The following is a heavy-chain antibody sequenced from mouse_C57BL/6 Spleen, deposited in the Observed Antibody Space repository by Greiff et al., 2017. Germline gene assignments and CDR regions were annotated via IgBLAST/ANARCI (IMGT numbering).Heavy chain of an antibody. Sequence: QVQLQQSGPELVKPGASVKISCKASGYAFSSSWMNWVKQRPGKGLEWIGRIYPGDGGTNYNGKFKGKATLTADKSSSTAYMQLSSLTSDDTAVYFCARDGYYLDYWGKGTTLTVSS. CDR1: GYAFSSSW. J-gene: IGHJ2*01. V-gene: IGHV1-82*01. D-gene: IGHD2-3*01. CDR3: ARDGYYLDY. CDR2: IYPGDGGT.